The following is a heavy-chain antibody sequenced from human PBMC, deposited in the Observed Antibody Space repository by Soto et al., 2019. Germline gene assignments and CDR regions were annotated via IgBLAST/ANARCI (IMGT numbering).Heavy chain of an antibody. J-gene: IGHJ4*02. V-gene: IGHV3-21*01. CDR3: ARDRSGSFLQDY. D-gene: IGHD1-26*01. CDR2: IISGTDYI. CDR1: GFTFSSFS. Sequence: EVQLVESGGGLVKPGGSLRLSCVTSGFTFSSFSMNWVRQAPGKGLEWVASIISGTDYIYYADSVKGRFTISRDNAKNSLYLQVNSLKAEDTAVYYCARDRSGSFLQDYWGQGTLVTVSS.